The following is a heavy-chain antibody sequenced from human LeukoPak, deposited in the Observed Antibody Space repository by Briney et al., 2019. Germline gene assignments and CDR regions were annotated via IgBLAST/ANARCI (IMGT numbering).Heavy chain of an antibody. CDR2: IYSSGST. CDR1: GGSVNSYY. D-gene: IGHD4-11*01. V-gene: IGHV4-4*07. Sequence: SETLSLTCTVSGGSVNSYYWSWLRQPAGKGLEWIGRIYSSGSTNYNPSLKSRVTMSVDTSKNQFSLKLSSVTAADTAVYYCARDYSTVVNNWFDPWGQGPLVTVSS. CDR3: ARDYSTVVNNWFDP. J-gene: IGHJ5*02.